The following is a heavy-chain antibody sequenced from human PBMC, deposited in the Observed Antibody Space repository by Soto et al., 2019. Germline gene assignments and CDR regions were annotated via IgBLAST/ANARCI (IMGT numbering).Heavy chain of an antibody. V-gene: IGHV4-39*01. Sequence: SETLSLTCTVSGGSISSSSYYWGWIRQPPGKGLEWIGSIYYSGSTYYNPSLKSRVTISVDTSKNQFSLKLSSVTAADTAVYYCARLSPEIDVDTAMVTFAFDIWGQGTMVT. CDR2: IYYSGST. D-gene: IGHD5-18*01. CDR3: ARLSPEIDVDTAMVTFAFDI. J-gene: IGHJ3*02. CDR1: GGSISSSSYY.